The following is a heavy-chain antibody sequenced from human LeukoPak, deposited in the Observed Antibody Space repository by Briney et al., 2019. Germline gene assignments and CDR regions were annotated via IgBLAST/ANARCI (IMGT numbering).Heavy chain of an antibody. J-gene: IGHJ6*03. Sequence: GGSLRLSCAASGFTFSSYAMHWVRQAPGKGLEWVAVISYDGSNKYYADSVKGRFTISRDNSKNTLYLQMNSLRAEDTAVYYCARNPTYYDFWSGYAEDYYYYMDVWGKGTTVTVSS. CDR2: ISYDGSNK. D-gene: IGHD3-3*01. V-gene: IGHV3-30-3*01. CDR3: ARNPTYYDFWSGYAEDYYYYMDV. CDR1: GFTFSSYA.